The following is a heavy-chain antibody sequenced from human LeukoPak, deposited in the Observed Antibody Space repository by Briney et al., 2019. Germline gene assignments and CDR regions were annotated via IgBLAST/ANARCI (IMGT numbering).Heavy chain of an antibody. D-gene: IGHD3-10*01. CDR3: VKDRGQGYYFDY. CDR2: ISGDGGST. Sequence: PGGSLRLSCSASGFSFSTFAMHWVRQAPGKGLEYVSTISGDGGSTYYADSVKGRFTISRDNSRNTLLLQMSSLRAEDTAVYYCVKDRGQGYYFDYWGQGTLVTVSS. CDR1: GFSFSTFA. V-gene: IGHV3-64D*06. J-gene: IGHJ4*02.